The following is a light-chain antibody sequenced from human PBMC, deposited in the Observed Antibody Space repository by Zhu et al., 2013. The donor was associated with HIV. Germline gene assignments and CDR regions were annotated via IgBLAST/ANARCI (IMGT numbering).Light chain of an antibody. CDR3: QQSYDTPLT. V-gene: IGKV1-17*01. CDR2: YAF. Sequence: DIQMTQSPSSLSASVGDRVTITCRASQDIRTDLGWYQQRPGKAPKRLIYYAFSLQSGVPSRFSGSGSGTEFTLTISSLQPEDFASYFCQQSYDTPLTFGPGTKVDFK. J-gene: IGKJ3*01. CDR1: QDIRTD.